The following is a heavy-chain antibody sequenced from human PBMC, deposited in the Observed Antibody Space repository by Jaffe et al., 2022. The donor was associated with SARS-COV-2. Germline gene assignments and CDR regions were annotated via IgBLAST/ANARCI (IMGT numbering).Heavy chain of an antibody. Sequence: QVQLVESGGGVVQPGRSLRLSCAASGFTFSSYGMHWVRQAPGKGLEWVAVISYDGSNKYYADSVKGRFTISRDNSKNTLYLQMNSLRAEDTAVYYCAKDNPWMVRGVNYYYYGMDVWGQGTTVTVSS. CDR1: GFTFSSYG. D-gene: IGHD3-10*01. J-gene: IGHJ6*02. CDR2: ISYDGSNK. CDR3: AKDNPWMVRGVNYYYYGMDV. V-gene: IGHV3-30*18.